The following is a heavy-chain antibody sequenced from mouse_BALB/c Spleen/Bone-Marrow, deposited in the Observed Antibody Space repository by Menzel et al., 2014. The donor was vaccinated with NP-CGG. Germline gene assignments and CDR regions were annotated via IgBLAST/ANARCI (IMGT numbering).Heavy chain of an antibody. D-gene: IGHD2-14*01. CDR1: GYTFTDHA. CDR3: ARSGKVRNAMDY. V-gene: IGHV1S137*01. CDR2: ISGYYGDA. J-gene: IGHJ4*01. Sequence: VQLQQSGAKLVRPGVSVKISCKGSGYTFTDHAMHWVKRSHAKSLEWIGLISGYYGDAIYNQKFKGKATMTVDKSSSTAYMEPARLTSEDSAIYYCARSGKVRNAMDYWGRGTSVTVSS.